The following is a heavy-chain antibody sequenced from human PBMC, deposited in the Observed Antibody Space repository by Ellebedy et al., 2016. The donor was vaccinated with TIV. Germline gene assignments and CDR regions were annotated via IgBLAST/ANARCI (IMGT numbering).Heavy chain of an antibody. J-gene: IGHJ4*02. Sequence: DSVEGRFTISRDNAKNSLYLQMNSLTDEDTAVYYCARDLGMAVGNCDHWGQGTLVTVSS. CDR3: ARDLGMAVGNCDH. V-gene: IGHV3-48*02. D-gene: IGHD5-24*01.